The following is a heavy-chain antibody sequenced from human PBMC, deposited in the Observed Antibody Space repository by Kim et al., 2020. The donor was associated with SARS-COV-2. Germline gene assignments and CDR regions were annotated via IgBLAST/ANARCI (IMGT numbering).Heavy chain of an antibody. CDR3: ARGDYYDTNGYLNFNGLDV. V-gene: IGHV1-18*04. D-gene: IGHD3-22*01. J-gene: IGHJ6*01. CDR2: ISVYNSDT. CDR1: GYSFSSYG. Sequence: ASVKVSCKASGYSFSSYGVSWVRQAPGQGLEWMGWISVYNSDTNYAENVQGRVTMTRDTSTNTAYMELRSLRSDDTAVYYCARGDYYDTNGYLNFNGLDV.